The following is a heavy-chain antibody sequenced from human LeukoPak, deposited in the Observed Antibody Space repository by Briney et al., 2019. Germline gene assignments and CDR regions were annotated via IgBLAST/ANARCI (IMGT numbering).Heavy chain of an antibody. D-gene: IGHD5-24*01. CDR2: INPTDDST. Sequence: ASVKVSCKASAYIFTNYYIHWVRQAPGQGLEWVGFINPTDDSTSYAQKFRGRVTVSRDTSTSTIYMELSSLRSEDTAMYYCAREGDGYKKFDYWAQGILVTVSS. CDR1: AYIFTNYY. J-gene: IGHJ4*02. CDR3: AREGDGYKKFDY. V-gene: IGHV1-46*01.